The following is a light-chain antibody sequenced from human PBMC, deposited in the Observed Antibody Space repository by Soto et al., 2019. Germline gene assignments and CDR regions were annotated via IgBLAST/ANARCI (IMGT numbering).Light chain of an antibody. CDR3: LQHRHYPLT. V-gene: IGKV1-17*03. J-gene: IGKJ4*01. CDR2: AAS. CDR1: QGIDNY. Sequence: IHMTQSPSAMSASVGYRVTITCRASQGIDNYLAWFQQKKGKVPQRLIYAASTLQSGVPSRFSGSGYGTEFNLTISSLQTEDFATYYCLQHRHYPLTFGGGTKVDIK.